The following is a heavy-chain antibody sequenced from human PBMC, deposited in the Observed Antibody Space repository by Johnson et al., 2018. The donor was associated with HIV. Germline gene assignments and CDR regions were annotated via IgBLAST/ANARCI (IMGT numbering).Heavy chain of an antibody. D-gene: IGHD5-24*01. Sequence: VQLVESGGGLVQSGGSLRLSCAASGITVNTNYMSWVRRAPGKGLEWVSVIFSVGNTYYADSVTGRFTISRDNSKNMLYLQMNSLRPEDTAVYYCARDGRDLATRGGFDIWGPGTVVTVSS. CDR1: GITVNTNY. CDR2: IFSVGNT. J-gene: IGHJ3*02. V-gene: IGHV3-66*02. CDR3: ARDGRDLATRGGFDI.